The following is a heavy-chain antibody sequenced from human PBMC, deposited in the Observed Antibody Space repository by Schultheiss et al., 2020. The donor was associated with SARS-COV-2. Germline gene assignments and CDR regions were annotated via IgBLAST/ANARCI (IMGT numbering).Heavy chain of an antibody. CDR3: TKRNWLDF. Sequence: GGSLRLSCAASGFTFHDYAMHWVRQAPGKGLEWVSAISGSGGSTYYADSVKGRFTISRDNSQNTLYLQMNSLTAEDTAVYYCTKRNWLDFWGQGTLVTVSS. J-gene: IGHJ4*02. CDR1: GFTFHDYA. CDR2: ISGSGGST. V-gene: IGHV3-23*01. D-gene: IGHD1-1*01.